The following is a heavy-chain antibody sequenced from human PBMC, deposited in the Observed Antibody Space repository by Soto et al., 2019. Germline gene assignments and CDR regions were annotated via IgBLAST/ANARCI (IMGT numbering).Heavy chain of an antibody. V-gene: IGHV4-59*08. Sequence: QVQLQESGPGLVKPSETLSLTCTVSGDSISRYSWSWIRHPPGKGLEFIGYVQYTVGASHTDYNPPLTSRVTISVDKSRNQFSLELSSVTPADTAVYYCARQRNWRVWVGDDVWGQGTSVTVSS. CDR2: VQYTVGASHT. CDR1: GDSISRYS. CDR3: ARQRNWRVWVGDDV. J-gene: IGHJ6*02. D-gene: IGHD3-10*01.